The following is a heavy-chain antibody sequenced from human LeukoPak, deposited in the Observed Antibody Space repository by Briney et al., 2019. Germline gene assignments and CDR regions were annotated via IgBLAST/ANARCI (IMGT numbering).Heavy chain of an antibody. CDR2: ISNNGVNT. D-gene: IGHD1-1*01. J-gene: IGHJ4*01. CDR1: GFTFSNYA. CDR3: GEVQTVNKFDY. Sequence: GGSLRLSCAASGFTFSNYAMSWVRRAPGKGLEWVSAISNNGVNTYYADSVKGRFTISRDNSKNTLYLQMTSLRHEDTAVYYCGEVQTVNKFDYWGRGTLVTVTS. V-gene: IGHV3-23*01.